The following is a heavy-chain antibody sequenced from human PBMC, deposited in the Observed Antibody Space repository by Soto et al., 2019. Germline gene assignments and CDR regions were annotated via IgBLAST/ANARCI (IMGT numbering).Heavy chain of an antibody. CDR1: GGSISSYY. V-gene: IGHV4-59*01. Sequence: SDTLSLTCTLSGGSISSYYWSWIRQPPGKGLEWIRYIYYSRRTNYNPSHKNRDTISVDTSKNQFSLKMSSVTAADTAVYYCARLATRYYFDYWGQGTLVTVS. CDR3: ARLATRYYFDY. D-gene: IGHD1-1*01. CDR2: IYYSRRT. J-gene: IGHJ4*02.